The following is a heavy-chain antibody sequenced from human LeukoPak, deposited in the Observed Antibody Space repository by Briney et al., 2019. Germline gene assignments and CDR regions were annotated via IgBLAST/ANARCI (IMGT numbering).Heavy chain of an antibody. V-gene: IGHV3-7*01. CDR3: TRDRSRAEDD. D-gene: IGHD1-14*01. CDR2: INQGGSDK. CDR1: GFTFTSYA. J-gene: IGHJ4*02. Sequence: GGSLRLSCAASGFTFTSYAMSRVRQAPGKGLEWVANINQGGSDKYYVDSVKGRFTISRDNANNLLYLQMNSLRGEDTAVYYCTRDRSRAEDDWGQGTLVTVSS.